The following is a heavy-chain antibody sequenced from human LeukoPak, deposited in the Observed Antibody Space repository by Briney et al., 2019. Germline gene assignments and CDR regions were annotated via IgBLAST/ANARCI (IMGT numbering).Heavy chain of an antibody. D-gene: IGHD3-10*01. CDR3: ASVLWFGGIFFDY. J-gene: IGHJ4*02. CDR1: GFTFSRYG. Sequence: GGSLRLSCAASGFTFSRYGMYWVRQAPGKGLEWVAFIRYDGSNKYYADSVKGRFTISRDNTKNSLYLQMNSLRAEDTAVYYCASVLWFGGIFFDYWGQGTLVTVSS. V-gene: IGHV3-30*02. CDR2: IRYDGSNK.